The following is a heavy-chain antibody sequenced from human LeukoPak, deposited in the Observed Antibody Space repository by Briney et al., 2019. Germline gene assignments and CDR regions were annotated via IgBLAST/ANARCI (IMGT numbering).Heavy chain of an antibody. CDR1: VYTFTSYY. Sequence: ASVKVSCKSSVYTFTSYYMHWVRQAPGQGLEWMGIINPSGGSTTFAQKFQGRVTMTRDASTSTVYLELSSLRSEDTAVYYCARSRSSGWHDFWGQGTLVIVSS. CDR2: INPSGGST. V-gene: IGHV1-46*01. J-gene: IGHJ4*02. CDR3: ARSRSSGWHDF. D-gene: IGHD6-19*01.